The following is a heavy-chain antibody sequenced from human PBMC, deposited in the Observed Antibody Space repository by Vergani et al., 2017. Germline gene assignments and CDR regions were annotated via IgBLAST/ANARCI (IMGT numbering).Heavy chain of an antibody. Sequence: QVQLQQWGAGLLKPSETLSLTCAVYGGSFSGYYWSWIRQPPGKGLEWIGEIIHSGSTNYNPSLKSRVPISVDTSKNQFSLKLSSVTAADTAVYYWARGPIMLDYGSGRHFDYWGQGTLVTVSS. D-gene: IGHD3-10*01. CDR3: ARGPIMLDYGSGRHFDY. J-gene: IGHJ4*02. CDR2: IIHSGST. CDR1: GGSFSGYY. V-gene: IGHV4-34*01.